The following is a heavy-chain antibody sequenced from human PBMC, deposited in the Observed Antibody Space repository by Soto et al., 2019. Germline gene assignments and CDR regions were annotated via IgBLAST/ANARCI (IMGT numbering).Heavy chain of an antibody. V-gene: IGHV5-10-1*01. CDR2: IDPVDSYA. Sequence: GSGFSFTNYWISWVRQVPGKGLEWMGNIDPVDSYANYSPSFQGHVTFSVDTSISTAFLHWSSLKASDSAIYFCARIESIARNWFDPWGQGTLVTVSS. CDR3: ARIESIARNWFDP. D-gene: IGHD6-13*01. J-gene: IGHJ5*02. CDR1: GFSFTNYW.